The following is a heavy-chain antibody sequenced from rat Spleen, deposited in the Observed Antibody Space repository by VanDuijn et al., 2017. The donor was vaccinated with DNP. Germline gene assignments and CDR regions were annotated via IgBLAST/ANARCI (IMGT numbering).Heavy chain of an antibody. Sequence: EVQLVESGGGLVQPGRSLKLSCAASGLTFSDYAMAWVRQAPKKGLEWVATITNDGYNTYYSDSVKGRFSLSRDNAKSTLYLQLNSLRSEDTATYYCTSNPHIRTAAPFDYWGQGVMVTVSS. J-gene: IGHJ2*01. V-gene: IGHV5-17*01. CDR1: GLTFSDYA. CDR2: ITNDGYNT. CDR3: TSNPHIRTAAPFDY. D-gene: IGHD3-8*01.